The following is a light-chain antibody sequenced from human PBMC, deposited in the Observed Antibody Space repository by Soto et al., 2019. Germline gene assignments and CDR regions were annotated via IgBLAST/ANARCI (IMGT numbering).Light chain of an antibody. CDR3: QQYTSFSWT. CDR1: QSISGW. J-gene: IGKJ1*01. CDR2: DAS. V-gene: IGKV1-5*01. Sequence: DIPMTQSPSTLSASVGDRVTITCRASQSISGWLAWYQQKPGKAPKLLIYDASILESGVPSRFSGSGSGTEFTLTISSLQPDDFATYYCQQYTSFSWTFGQGTKVEI.